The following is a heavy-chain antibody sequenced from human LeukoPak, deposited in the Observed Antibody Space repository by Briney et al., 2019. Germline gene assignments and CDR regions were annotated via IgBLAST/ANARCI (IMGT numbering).Heavy chain of an antibody. D-gene: IGHD3-9*01. Sequence: GGSLRLSCAASGFTFSSYWMSWVRQAPGKGLEWVANIKQDGSEKYYVDSVKGRFTISRDNAKNSLYLQMNSLRAEDTAVYYCAKLAGELRYFDWFRGRTTYYFDYWGQGTLVTVSS. CDR3: AKLAGELRYFDWFRGRTTYYFDY. CDR2: IKQDGSEK. CDR1: GFTFSSYW. J-gene: IGHJ4*02. V-gene: IGHV3-7*03.